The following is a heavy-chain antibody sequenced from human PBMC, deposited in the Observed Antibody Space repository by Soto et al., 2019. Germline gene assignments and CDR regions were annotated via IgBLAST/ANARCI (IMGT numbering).Heavy chain of an antibody. J-gene: IGHJ3*02. CDR2: INEDGSEK. CDR3: ASILHPFHI. Sequence: EVQLVESGGGLAQPGGSLRLSCAASGFSLGDYGMSWVRQAPGKGLEWVANINEDGSEKYYADSVRGRFTISRDNTKHSLWLHMSSLRAEVTAVYYCASILHPFHIWGLSTVVTVSS. V-gene: IGHV3-7*01. CDR1: GFSLGDYG.